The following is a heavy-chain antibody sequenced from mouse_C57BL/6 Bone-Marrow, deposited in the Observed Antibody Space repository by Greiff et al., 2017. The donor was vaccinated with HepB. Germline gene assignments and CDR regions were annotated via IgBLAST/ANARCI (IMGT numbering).Heavy chain of an antibody. CDR1: GFSLTSYG. CDR3: ARMRPDYYYFDY. J-gene: IGHJ2*01. V-gene: IGHV2-2*01. Sequence: VQLQESGPGLVQPSQSLSITCTVSGFSLTSYGVHWVRQSPGKGLEWLGVMWSGGSTDYNAAFISRLSISKDNSKSQVFFKMNSLQADDTAIYYCARMRPDYYYFDYWGQGTTLTVSS. CDR2: MWSGGST. D-gene: IGHD1-1*01.